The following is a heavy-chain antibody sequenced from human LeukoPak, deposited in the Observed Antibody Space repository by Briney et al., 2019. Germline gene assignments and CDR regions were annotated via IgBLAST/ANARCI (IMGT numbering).Heavy chain of an antibody. J-gene: IGHJ4*02. CDR3: ARRAYSYGHYYYFDF. D-gene: IGHD5-18*01. CDR1: GGSISSYS. CDR2: IYYTGSS. Sequence: PSETLSLTCTGSGGSISSYSWSWIRQPPGKGLEWIRYIYYTGSSNYNPSLKSRVSISLDTSKNHFSLRLSSVTAADTAVYYCARRAYSYGHYYYFDFWGQGTLVTVSS. V-gene: IGHV4-59*01.